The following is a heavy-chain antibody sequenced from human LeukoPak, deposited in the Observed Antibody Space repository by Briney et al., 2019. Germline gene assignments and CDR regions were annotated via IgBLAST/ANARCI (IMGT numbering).Heavy chain of an antibody. V-gene: IGHV3-30*03. D-gene: IGHD1-26*01. Sequence: GGSLRLSCAASGFTFRSHGIHWVRQAPGKGLECVALISYDGSETYYVDSVRGRFTIARDNSKDTVDLHMSSLRADDTAVYYCARSREWELLSSFDSWGQGTLVTVSS. CDR1: GFTFRSHG. CDR3: ARSREWELLSSFDS. CDR2: ISYDGSET. J-gene: IGHJ4*02.